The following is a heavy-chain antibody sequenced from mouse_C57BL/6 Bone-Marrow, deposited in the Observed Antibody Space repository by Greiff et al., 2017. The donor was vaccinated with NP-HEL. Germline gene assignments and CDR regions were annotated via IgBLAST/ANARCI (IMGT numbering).Heavy chain of an antibody. D-gene: IGHD1-1*01. V-gene: IGHV1-64*01. CDR3: AREGLFYGSSSLDY. CDR2: IHPNSGST. J-gene: IGHJ2*01. Sequence: QVQLQQPGAELVKPGASVKLSCKASGYTFTSYWMHWVKQRPGQGLEWIGMIHPNSGSTNYNEKFKSKATLTVDKSSSTAYMQLSSLTSEDSAVYYCAREGLFYGSSSLDYWGQGTTLTVSS. CDR1: GYTFTSYW.